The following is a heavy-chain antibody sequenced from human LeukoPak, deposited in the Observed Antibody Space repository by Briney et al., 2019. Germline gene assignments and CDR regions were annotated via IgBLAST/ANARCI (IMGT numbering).Heavy chain of an antibody. V-gene: IGHV3-21*01. CDR1: GFTFSSYS. D-gene: IGHD1-26*01. Sequence: GGSLRLSCAASGFTFSSYSMNWVRQAPGKGLEWVSSISSSSSYIYYADSVKGRFTISRDNAKNSLYLQMNSLRAEDTAVYYCARDPRGERELYYYSMDVWGKGTTVTVSS. CDR2: ISSSSSYI. CDR3: ARDPRGERELYYYSMDV. J-gene: IGHJ6*04.